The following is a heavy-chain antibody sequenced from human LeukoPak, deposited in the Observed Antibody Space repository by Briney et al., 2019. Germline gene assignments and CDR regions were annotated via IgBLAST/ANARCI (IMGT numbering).Heavy chain of an antibody. V-gene: IGHV3-23*01. J-gene: IGHJ4*02. CDR1: GFTFSSYA. Sequence: GGSLRLSCAASGFTFSSYAMSWVRQAPGKGLELVSGISGSGGTTYYADSVKGRFTISRDNSKNTLYLQLNSLRAEDTAIYYCARDLTYYYDSTGYYFDYWGQGTLVTVSS. CDR3: ARDLTYYYDSTGYYFDY. CDR2: ISGSGGTT. D-gene: IGHD3-22*01.